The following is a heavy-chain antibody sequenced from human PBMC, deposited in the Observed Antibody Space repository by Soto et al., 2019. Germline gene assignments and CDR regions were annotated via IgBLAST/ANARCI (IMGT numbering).Heavy chain of an antibody. D-gene: IGHD6-19*01. Sequence: XATLSRTCSVSGGAIVTTSDRWAWIRQPPGKGLQWIGDVYYTGDTHYNASLRSRVTVSADTPKNRFSLTLSSVTAADTAIYSCARAFQGWYFAHCGPRILVTVSS. CDR2: VYYTGDT. CDR1: GGAIVTTSDR. CDR3: ARAFQGWYFAH. J-gene: IGHJ4*02. V-gene: IGHV4-39*01.